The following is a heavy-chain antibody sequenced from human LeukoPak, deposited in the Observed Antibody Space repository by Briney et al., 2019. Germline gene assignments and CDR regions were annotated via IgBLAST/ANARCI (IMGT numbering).Heavy chain of an antibody. V-gene: IGHV1-69*05. CDR2: IIPIFGTA. J-gene: IGHJ6*03. Sequence: SVKVSCKASGGTFSSYAISCVRQAPRQGLEWMRGIIPIFGTANYAQKFQGRVTITTDESTSTAYLELSSLRSEDTAVYYCARAQMVTRYYYYYMDVWGKGTTVTVSS. CDR3: ARAQMVTRYYYYYMDV. CDR1: GGTFSSYA. D-gene: IGHD2-8*01.